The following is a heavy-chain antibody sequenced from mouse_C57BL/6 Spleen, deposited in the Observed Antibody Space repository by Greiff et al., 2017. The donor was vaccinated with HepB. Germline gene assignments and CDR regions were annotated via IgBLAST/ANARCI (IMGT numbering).Heavy chain of an antibody. Sequence: QVQLQQPGAELVKPGASVKLSCKASGYTFTSYWMQWVKQRPGQGLEWIGEIDPSDSSTNYNQKFKGKATLTVDTSSSTAYMQLSSLTSEDAAVYYCARWELTGTDDYWGQGTTLTVSS. J-gene: IGHJ2*01. CDR3: ARWELTGTDDY. D-gene: IGHD4-1*01. V-gene: IGHV1-50*01. CDR1: GYTFTSYW. CDR2: IDPSDSST.